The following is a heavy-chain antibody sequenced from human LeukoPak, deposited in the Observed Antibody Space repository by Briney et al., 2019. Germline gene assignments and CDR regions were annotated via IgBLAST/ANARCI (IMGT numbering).Heavy chain of an antibody. D-gene: IGHD1-26*01. J-gene: IGHJ6*02. CDR1: GGSISSHY. Sequence: PSETLSLTCTVSGGSISSHYWSWIRQPPGKGLEWIGYPYFSGGTTYNPSLKSRVTISVDTSKNQFSLKLSSVTAADTAVYYCARDWELLSDYYYAVDVWGQGTTVTVSS. CDR3: ARDWELLSDYYYAVDV. CDR2: PYFSGGT. V-gene: IGHV4-59*11.